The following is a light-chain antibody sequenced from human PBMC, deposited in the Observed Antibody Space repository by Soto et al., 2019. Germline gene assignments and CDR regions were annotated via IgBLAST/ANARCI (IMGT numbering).Light chain of an antibody. CDR3: ATWADSRNVV. CDR2: SNN. Sequence: QPVLTQPPSASGTPGQSITISCSGSSSNIGSNNVYWYQQLPGTAPKLLIYSNNQRPSGVPDRFSGSKSGTSASLAISGLQSEDEADYYCATWADSRNVVFGGGTKLTVL. V-gene: IGLV1-44*01. J-gene: IGLJ2*01. CDR1: SSNIGSNN.